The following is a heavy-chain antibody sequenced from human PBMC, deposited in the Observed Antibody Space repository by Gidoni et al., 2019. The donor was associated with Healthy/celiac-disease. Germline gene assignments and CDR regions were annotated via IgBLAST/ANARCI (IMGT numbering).Heavy chain of an antibody. D-gene: IGHD6-19*01. CDR2: IYYSGST. V-gene: IGHV4-39*07. CDR1: GGSISSSSYY. CDR3: ARDSVAVAGYFDY. Sequence: QLQLQESGPGLVKPSETLSLTCTVPGGSISSSSYYWGWIRQPPGKGLEWIGSIYYSGSTYYNPSLKSRVTISVDTSKNQFSLKLSSVTAADTAVYYCARDSVAVAGYFDYWGQGTLVTVSS. J-gene: IGHJ4*02.